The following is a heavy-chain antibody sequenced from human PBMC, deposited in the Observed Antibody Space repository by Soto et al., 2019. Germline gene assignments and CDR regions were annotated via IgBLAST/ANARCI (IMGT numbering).Heavy chain of an antibody. CDR3: ARETDFYYYGKDV. J-gene: IGHJ6*02. Sequence: ASVKVSCKASGYTFTSYGISWVRQAPGQGLEWMGWISAYNGNTNYAQKFQGRVTITRDTSASTAYMELSSLRVEDTAVYYCARETDFYYYGKDVWGRGTTVTVSS. D-gene: IGHD1-1*01. V-gene: IGHV1-18*01. CDR1: GYTFTSYG. CDR2: ISAYNGNT.